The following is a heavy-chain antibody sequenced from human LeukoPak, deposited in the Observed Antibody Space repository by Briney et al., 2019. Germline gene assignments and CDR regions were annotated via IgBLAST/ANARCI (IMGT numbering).Heavy chain of an antibody. CDR3: AREHLYCSGGSCYCSGYGMDV. Sequence: ASVKVSCKASGGTSSSYAIGWVRQAPGQGLEWMGRIIPILGIANYAQKFQGRVTITADRSTSTAYMELSSLRSEDTAVYYCAREHLYCSGGSCYCSGYGMDVWGQGATITVSS. V-gene: IGHV1-69*04. D-gene: IGHD2-15*01. CDR2: IIPILGIA. CDR1: GGTSSSYA. J-gene: IGHJ6*02.